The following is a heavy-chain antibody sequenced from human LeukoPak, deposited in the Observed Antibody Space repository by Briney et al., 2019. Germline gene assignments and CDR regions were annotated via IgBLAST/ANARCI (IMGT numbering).Heavy chain of an antibody. J-gene: IGHJ4*02. CDR3: AKSRYSGSYIDFDY. CDR1: GFTFSSYA. Sequence: PGGSLRLSCAASGFTFSSYAMSWVRQAPGNGLEWVSAISGSGGSTYYADSVKGRFTISRDNSKNTLYLQMNSLRAEDTAVYYCAKSRYSGSYIDFDYWGQGTLVTVSS. V-gene: IGHV3-23*01. D-gene: IGHD1-26*01. CDR2: ISGSGGST.